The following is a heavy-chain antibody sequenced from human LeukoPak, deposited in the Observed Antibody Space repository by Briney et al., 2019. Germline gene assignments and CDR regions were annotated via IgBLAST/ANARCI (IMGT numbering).Heavy chain of an antibody. CDR3: VRGQTSTSPGV. Sequence: RTGGSLRLSCAASGFTFSSYEMSWVRQAPGKGLDWVSLIYSGGSTHYADSVKGRFSISRDSSKNTLYLQMNTLRDEDTAVYYCVRGQTSTSPGVWGQGTTVTVSS. D-gene: IGHD5-24*01. V-gene: IGHV3-53*05. J-gene: IGHJ6*02. CDR2: IYSGGST. CDR1: GFTFSSYE.